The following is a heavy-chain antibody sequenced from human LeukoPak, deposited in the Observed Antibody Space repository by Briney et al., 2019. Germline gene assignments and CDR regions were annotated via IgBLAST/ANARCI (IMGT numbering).Heavy chain of an antibody. CDR2: IKQDGSEK. D-gene: IGHD6-19*01. Sequence: GGSLRLSCTASGFTFSSYYMSWVRQAPGKGLEWVANIKQDGSEKYYVDSVKGRFTISRDNAKNSLYLQMSSLRAEDTAVYYCARGEYSSGWYAFDYWGQGTLVTVSS. CDR3: ARGEYSSGWYAFDY. V-gene: IGHV3-7*01. CDR1: GFTFSSYY. J-gene: IGHJ4*02.